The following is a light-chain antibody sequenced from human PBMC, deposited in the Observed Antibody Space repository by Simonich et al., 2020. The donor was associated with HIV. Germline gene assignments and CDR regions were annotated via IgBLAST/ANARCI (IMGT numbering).Light chain of an antibody. CDR3: FSYAGGYWV. CDR1: SSDFGGYDY. Sequence: QSALTQPASVSGSPGQSITISCTGTSSDFGGYDYVSWYQQHPGKAPKLMIYEGSKRPSGVPDRFSGSKSGNTASLTISGLQAEDEADYYCFSYAGGYWVFGGGTKLTVL. CDR2: EGS. V-gene: IGLV2-11*01. J-gene: IGLJ3*02.